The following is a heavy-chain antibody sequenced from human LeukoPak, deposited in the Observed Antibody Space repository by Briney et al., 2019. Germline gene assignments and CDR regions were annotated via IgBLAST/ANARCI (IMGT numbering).Heavy chain of an antibody. CDR3: ARDPGKKGHNWFDP. CDR2: IYYSGST. V-gene: IGHV4-39*02. Sequence: SETLSLTCSVSGDSISSDYWSWIRQPPGKGLEWIGSIYYSGSTYYNPSLKSRVTISVDTSKNQFSLKLSSVTAADTAVYYCARDPGKKGHNWFDPWGQGTLVTVSS. J-gene: IGHJ5*02. CDR1: GDSISSDY.